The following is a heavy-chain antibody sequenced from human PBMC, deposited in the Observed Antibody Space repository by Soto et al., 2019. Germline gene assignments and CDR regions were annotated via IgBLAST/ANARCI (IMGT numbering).Heavy chain of an antibody. CDR3: ARHENSSGWYYFDY. D-gene: IGHD6-19*01. Sequence: PSETLSLTCTVSGGSISSYYWSWIRKPPGKGLEWIGYIYYSGSTNYNPSLKSRVTISVDTSKNQFSLKLSSVTAADTAVYYCARHENSSGWYYFDYWGQGTLVTVSS. CDR1: GGSISSYY. V-gene: IGHV4-59*08. CDR2: IYYSGST. J-gene: IGHJ4*02.